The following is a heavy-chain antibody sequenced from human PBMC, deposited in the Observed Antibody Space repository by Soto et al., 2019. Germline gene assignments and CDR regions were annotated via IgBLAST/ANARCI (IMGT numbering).Heavy chain of an antibody. V-gene: IGHV3-9*01. D-gene: IGHD6-19*01. J-gene: IGHJ6*02. CDR2: ISWNRGSI. Sequence: EVQLVETGGGLGQPGRSLRLSCAASGFTFGDYAMHWVRQAPGKGLEWVSGISWNRGSIGYADSVKGRFTISRDNAKNSLYLQMSSLRAEDTALYYCAKGYSSGWVGGMDVWGQGTTVTVSS. CDR3: AKGYSSGWVGGMDV. CDR1: GFTFGDYA.